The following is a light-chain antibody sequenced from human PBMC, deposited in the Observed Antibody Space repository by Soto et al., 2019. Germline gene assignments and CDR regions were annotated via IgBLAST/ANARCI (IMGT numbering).Light chain of an antibody. CDR1: SSDVGGYNY. CDR2: DVS. CDR3: SSYTGSSTLGV. Sequence: QSALTQPASASGSPGQSITISCTGTSSDVGGYNYVSWYQQHPGKAPKLMIYDVSNRPSEVSNRFSGSKSGNTASLTISGLQAEVVSVYYCSSYTGSSTLGVFGTGTKVTDL. J-gene: IGLJ1*01. V-gene: IGLV2-14*01.